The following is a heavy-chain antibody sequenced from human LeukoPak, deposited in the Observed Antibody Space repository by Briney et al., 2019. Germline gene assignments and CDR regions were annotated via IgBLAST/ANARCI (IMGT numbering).Heavy chain of an antibody. D-gene: IGHD3-22*01. Sequence: PGGSLRLSCAASGFTFSSYSMNWVRQAPGKGLEWVSSISSSSSYIYYADSVKGRFTISRDNAKNSLYLQMNSLRAEDTAVYYCARDTNPYYYDSSGYRSGGVDVWGQGTTVTVSS. CDR2: ISSSSSYI. CDR1: GFTFSSYS. J-gene: IGHJ6*02. CDR3: ARDTNPYYYDSSGYRSGGVDV. V-gene: IGHV3-21*01.